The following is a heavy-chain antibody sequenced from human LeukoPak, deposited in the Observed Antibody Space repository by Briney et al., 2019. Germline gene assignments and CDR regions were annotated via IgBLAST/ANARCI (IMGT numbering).Heavy chain of an antibody. Sequence: GGSLRLSCAASGFTFSSYAMNWVRQAPGKGLEWVSTIRGSGGSTYYADSVKGRFTISRDNSKNTLYLQMSSLRAEDTAVYYCAKDVDGLAYRLQGPDYWGQGSLVTVSS. CDR1: GFTFSSYA. CDR3: AKDVDGLAYRLQGPDY. D-gene: IGHD2-2*01. V-gene: IGHV3-23*01. J-gene: IGHJ4*02. CDR2: IRGSGGST.